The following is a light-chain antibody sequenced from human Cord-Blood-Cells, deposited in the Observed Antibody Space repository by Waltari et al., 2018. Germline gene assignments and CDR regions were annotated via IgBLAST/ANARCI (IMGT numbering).Light chain of an antibody. CDR1: QSISSW. CDR3: QQYNSYST. V-gene: IGKV1-5*01. J-gene: IGKJ1*01. CDR2: DAS. Sequence: IETTLSPSTLSVSVGDRVSITCRASQSISSWLAWYQQKPGKAPKPLIYDASSLESGVPSRFSGSGSGTEFTLTISSLQPDDFATYYCQQYNSYSTFGQGTKVEIK.